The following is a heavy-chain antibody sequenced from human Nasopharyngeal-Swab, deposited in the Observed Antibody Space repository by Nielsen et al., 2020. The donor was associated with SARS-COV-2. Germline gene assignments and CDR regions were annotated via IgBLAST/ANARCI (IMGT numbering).Heavy chain of an antibody. V-gene: IGHV3-30*03. CDR2: ISYDGSNK. J-gene: IGHJ4*02. Sequence: GESLKISCAASGFTFSSYGMHWVRQAPGKGLEWVAVISYDGSNKYYADSVKGRFTISRDNSKNTLYLQMNSLRAEDTAVYYCARETVAGTRPDYWGRGTLVTVSS. CDR3: ARETVAGTRPDY. D-gene: IGHD6-19*01. CDR1: GFTFSSYG.